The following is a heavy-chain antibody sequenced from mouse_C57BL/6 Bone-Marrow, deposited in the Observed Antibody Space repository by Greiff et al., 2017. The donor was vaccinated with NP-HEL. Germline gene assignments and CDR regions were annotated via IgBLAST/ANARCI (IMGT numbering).Heavy chain of an antibody. D-gene: IGHD2-4*01. CDR1: GYAFSSSW. CDR2: IYPGDGDT. CDR3: AIEDDYAYFDY. J-gene: IGHJ2*01. Sequence: QVQLQQSGPELVKPGASVKISCKASGYAFSSSWMNWVKQRPGKGLEWIGRIYPGDGDTNYNGKFKGKATLTADKSSSTAYMQLSSLTSEDSAVYFCAIEDDYAYFDYWGQGTTLTVSS. V-gene: IGHV1-82*01.